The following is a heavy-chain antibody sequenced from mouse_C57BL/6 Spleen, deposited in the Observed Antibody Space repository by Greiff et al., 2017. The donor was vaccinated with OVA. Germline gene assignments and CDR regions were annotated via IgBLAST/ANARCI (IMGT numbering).Heavy chain of an antibody. D-gene: IGHD2-4*01. CDR2: IFPGSGST. CDR3: ARGGVYDYDGAWFAY. V-gene: IGHV1-75*01. J-gene: IGHJ3*01. Sequence: QVQLQQSGPELVKPGASVKISCKASGYTFTDYYINWVKQRPGQGLEWIGWIFPGSGSTYYNEKFKGKATLTVDKSSSTAYMLLSSLTSEDSAVYFCARGGVYDYDGAWFAYWGQGTLVTVSA. CDR1: GYTFTDYY.